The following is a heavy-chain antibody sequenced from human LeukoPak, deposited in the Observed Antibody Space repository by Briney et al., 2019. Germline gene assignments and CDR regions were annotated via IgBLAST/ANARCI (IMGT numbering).Heavy chain of an antibody. CDR3: VRDDSAWLY. V-gene: IGHV3-23*01. CDR2: ISGSGGST. D-gene: IGHD2-15*01. J-gene: IGHJ4*02. CDR1: GFTFSSYA. Sequence: PGGSLRLSCAASGFTFSSYAMSWVRQAPGKGLEWVSGISGSGGSTYYADSVKGRFTISRDDAKNSLYLQMDSLTAGDTAVYYCVRDDSAWLYWGQGALVTVS.